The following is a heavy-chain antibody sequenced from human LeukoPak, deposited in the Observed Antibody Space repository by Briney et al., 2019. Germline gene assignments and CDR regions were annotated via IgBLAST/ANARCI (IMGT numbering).Heavy chain of an antibody. D-gene: IGHD5-18*01. V-gene: IGHV4-34*01. CDR1: GGSFSGYY. Sequence: PSETLSLTYAVYGGSFSGYYWSWIRQPPGKGLEWIGEINHSGSTNYNPSLKSRVTISVDTSKNQFSLKLSSVTAADTAVYYCARRWIQLWYGYWGQGTLVTVSS. CDR2: INHSGST. CDR3: ARRWIQLWYGY. J-gene: IGHJ4*02.